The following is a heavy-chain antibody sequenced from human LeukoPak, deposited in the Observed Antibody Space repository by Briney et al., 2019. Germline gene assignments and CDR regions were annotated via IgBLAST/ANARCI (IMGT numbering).Heavy chain of an antibody. CDR2: ISFDGSEK. J-gene: IGHJ6*02. CDR3: AKDYDILTLYYYYGMDV. D-gene: IGHD3-9*01. CDR1: GFTFSSYA. Sequence: GGSLRLSCAASGFTFSSYAMHWVRQAAGKGLEGVAVISFDGSEKYYADSVRGRVTISRDNSKNTFYLQMNSLRAEDTAVYYCAKDYDILTLYYYYGMDVWGQGTTVTVSS. V-gene: IGHV3-30*18.